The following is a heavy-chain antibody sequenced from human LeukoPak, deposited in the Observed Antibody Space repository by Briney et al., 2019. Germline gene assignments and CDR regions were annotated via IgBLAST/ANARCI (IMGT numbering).Heavy chain of an antibody. D-gene: IGHD1-26*01. Sequence: TSSETLSLTCAVYGGSFSGYYWSWIRQPPGKGLEWIGEINHSGSTNYNPSLKSRVTISVDTSKNQFSLKLSSVTAADTAVYYCARGGLVGSTTSSSTLDAFDIWGRGTMVTVSS. V-gene: IGHV4-34*01. CDR2: INHSGST. CDR1: GGSFSGYY. J-gene: IGHJ3*02. CDR3: ARGGLVGSTTSSSTLDAFDI.